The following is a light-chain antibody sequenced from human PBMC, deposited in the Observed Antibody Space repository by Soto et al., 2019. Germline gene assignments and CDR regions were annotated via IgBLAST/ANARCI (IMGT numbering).Light chain of an antibody. CDR3: QQYNNWPLSIT. V-gene: IGKV3-15*01. CDR1: QSVSSN. CDR2: GAS. J-gene: IGKJ5*01. Sequence: EIVMTQSPATLSVSPGERATLSCRASQSVSSNLAWYQQKPGQAPRLLIYGASTRVTGIPARFSGSGSGTEFTLTISSLQSEDFAVYYCQQYNNWPLSITFGQGTRLEIK.